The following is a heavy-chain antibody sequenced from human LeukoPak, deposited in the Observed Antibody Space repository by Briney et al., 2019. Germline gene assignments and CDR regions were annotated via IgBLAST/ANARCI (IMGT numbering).Heavy chain of an antibody. Sequence: GGSLRLSCAASGFTFSSYWFHWVRQAPGKGLEWVANIKQDGSEKYYVDSVKGRFTISRDNAKNSLYLQMNSLRAEDTAVYYCARDATYGSGLGLGYWGQGTLVTVSS. V-gene: IGHV3-7*01. D-gene: IGHD3-10*01. J-gene: IGHJ4*02. CDR1: GFTFSSYW. CDR3: ARDATYGSGLGLGY. CDR2: IKQDGSEK.